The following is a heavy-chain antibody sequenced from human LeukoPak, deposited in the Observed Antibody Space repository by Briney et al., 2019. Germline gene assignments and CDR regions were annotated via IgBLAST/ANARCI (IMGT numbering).Heavy chain of an antibody. J-gene: IGHJ4*02. V-gene: IGHV1-69*01. CDR3: ARDPEPPSYCSSTSCAGAWPTHHY. D-gene: IGHD2-2*01. Sequence: GSSVKVSCKASGGTFSSYAISWVRQAPGQGREWMGGIIPIFGTANYAQKFQGRVTITADESTSTAYMELSSLRSEDTAVYYCARDPEPPSYCSSTSCAGAWPTHHYWGQGTLVTVSS. CDR1: GGTFSSYA. CDR2: IIPIFGTA.